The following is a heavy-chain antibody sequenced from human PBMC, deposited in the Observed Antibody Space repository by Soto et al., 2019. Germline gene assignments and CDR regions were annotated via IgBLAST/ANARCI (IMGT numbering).Heavy chain of an antibody. V-gene: IGHV3-53*01. Sequence: RRLSCAASGFTVSSNYMSWVRQAPGKGLEWVSVMYSGGSTSYADSVKGRFTISRDNSKNTLYLQMNSLRAEDTAVYYCARHPRGYSGYDEAFDIWGQGTVVTVSS. CDR2: MYSGGST. CDR3: ARHPRGYSGYDEAFDI. D-gene: IGHD5-12*01. J-gene: IGHJ3*02. CDR1: GFTVSSNY.